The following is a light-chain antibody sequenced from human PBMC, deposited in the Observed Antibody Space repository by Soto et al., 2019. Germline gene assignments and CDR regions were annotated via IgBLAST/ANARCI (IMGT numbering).Light chain of an antibody. CDR2: DVS. V-gene: IGLV2-14*01. Sequence: QSALTQPASVSGSPGPSITMSCTGTSSDVGGYNYVSWYQQHPGKAPKLMIYDVSNRPSGVSNRFSGSKSGNTASLTISGLQAEDEADYYCSSYTSSSTPWVFGGGTKVTVL. CDR1: SSDVGGYNY. J-gene: IGLJ3*02. CDR3: SSYTSSSTPWV.